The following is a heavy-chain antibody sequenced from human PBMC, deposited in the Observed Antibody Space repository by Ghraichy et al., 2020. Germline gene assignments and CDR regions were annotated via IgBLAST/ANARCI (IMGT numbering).Heavy chain of an antibody. CDR1: GGSISSYY. CDR2: IYYSGST. CDR3: ARWGYSYYFDY. J-gene: IGHJ4*02. Sequence: SETLSLTCTVSGGSISSYYWSWIRQPPGKGLEWIGYIYYSGSTNYNPSLKSRVTISVDTSKNQFSLKLSSVTAADTAVYYCARWGYSYYFDYWGQGTLVTVSS. V-gene: IGHV4-59*01. D-gene: IGHD2-15*01.